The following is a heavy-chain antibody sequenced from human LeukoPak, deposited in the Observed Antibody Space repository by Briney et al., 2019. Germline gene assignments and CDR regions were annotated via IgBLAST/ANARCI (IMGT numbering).Heavy chain of an antibody. CDR1: GYTFTSYG. CDR3: ARDHYDSSGYSSMFS. J-gene: IGHJ5*02. Sequence: ASVKVSCKASGYTFTSYGISWVRQAPGQGLEWMGGIIPIFGTANYAQKFQGRVTITADESTSTAYMELSSLRSEDTAVYYCARDHYDSSGYSSMFSWGQGTLVTVSS. V-gene: IGHV1-69*13. CDR2: IIPIFGTA. D-gene: IGHD3-22*01.